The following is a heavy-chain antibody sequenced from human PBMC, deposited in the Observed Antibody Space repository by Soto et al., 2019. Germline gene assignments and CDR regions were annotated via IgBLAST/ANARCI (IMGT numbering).Heavy chain of an antibody. CDR3: ARHSHEDHGDPNWFDP. J-gene: IGHJ5*02. V-gene: IGHV4-39*01. CDR2: IYYTGNT. Sequence: QVQLQESGPGLVWPSETLSLTCTVSGGSISTNIYYWGWIRQPPGKWLEWIGSIYYTGNTFYNPSLKRRVTLSVDTSENQFSLRLSSVTAADTAVYYCARHSHEDHGDPNWFDPWGQGTLVTVSS. CDR1: GGSISTNIYY. D-gene: IGHD4-17*01.